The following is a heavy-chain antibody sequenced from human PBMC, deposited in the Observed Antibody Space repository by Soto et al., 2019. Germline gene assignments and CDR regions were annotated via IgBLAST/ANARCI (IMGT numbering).Heavy chain of an antibody. J-gene: IGHJ5*02. V-gene: IGHV3-21*01. CDR1: GFTFSSYS. D-gene: IGHD6-13*01. CDR2: ISSSSSYI. Sequence: EVQLVESGGGLVKPGGSLRLSCAASGFTFSSYSMNWVRQAPGKGLEWVSSISSSSSYIYYADSVKGQFTISRDNAKNSLYLQMNSLGAADTAVYYCARVRLKGGIAAGNWFDPWGHGTLVTVSS. CDR3: ARVRLKGGIAAGNWFDP.